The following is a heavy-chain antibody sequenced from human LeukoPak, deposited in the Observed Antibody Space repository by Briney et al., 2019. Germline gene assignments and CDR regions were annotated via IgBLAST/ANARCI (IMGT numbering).Heavy chain of an antibody. CDR3: ASKDPYDSRAYLLDY. CDR1: GFTVSSNY. D-gene: IGHD3-22*01. V-gene: IGHV3-66*01. Sequence: GGSLRLSCAASGFTVSSNYMSWVRQAPGKRLEWVSIIYSGGSTYYADSVKGRFTISRDSSKNTLYLQMNSLRAEDTAVYYCASKDPYDSRAYLLDYWGQGTLVTVSS. CDR2: IYSGGST. J-gene: IGHJ4*02.